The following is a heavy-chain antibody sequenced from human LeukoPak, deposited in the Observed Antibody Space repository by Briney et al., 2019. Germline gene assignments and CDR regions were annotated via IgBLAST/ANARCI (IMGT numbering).Heavy chain of an antibody. CDR2: ISAYNGNT. CDR1: GYTFTSYG. Sequence: ASVKVSCKASGYTFTSYGISWVRQAPGQGLEWMGWISAYNGNTNYAQMLQGRVTMTTDTSTSTAYMELRSLRSDDTAVYYCARRGITIFGVVDYFDYWGQGTLVTVSS. J-gene: IGHJ4*02. V-gene: IGHV1-18*01. D-gene: IGHD3-3*01. CDR3: ARRGITIFGVVDYFDY.